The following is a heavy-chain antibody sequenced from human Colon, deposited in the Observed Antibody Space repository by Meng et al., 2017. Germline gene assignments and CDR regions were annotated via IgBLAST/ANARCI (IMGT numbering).Heavy chain of an antibody. CDR2: INPISDDT. Sequence: QIHLIQSGAEVKKPGASVKLSCQTSGYTFGAHSMHWVRQAPGQGLEWVGRINPISDDTKYAQKFQGRVTMTRDTSISTAYLEVRSLTSDDTAVYYCAKDQTMGSYLSAYWGQGTLVTVSS. D-gene: IGHD3-10*01. CDR1: GYTFGAHS. J-gene: IGHJ4*02. CDR3: AKDQTMGSYLSAY. V-gene: IGHV1-2*06.